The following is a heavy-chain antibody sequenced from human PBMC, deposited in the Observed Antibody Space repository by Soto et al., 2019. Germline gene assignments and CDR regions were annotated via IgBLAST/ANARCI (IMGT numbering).Heavy chain of an antibody. J-gene: IGHJ5*02. CDR1: GDSVSSNSAA. Sequence: SQTLSLTCVISGDSVSSNSAAWNWIRQSPSRGLEWLGRTYYRSKWYNDYAVSVKSRITINPDTSKNQFSLQLNSVTPEDTAVYYCARDPAGYSYGREAPWFDPWGQGTLVTVSS. CDR3: ARDPAGYSYGREAPWFDP. V-gene: IGHV6-1*01. CDR2: TYYRSKWYN. D-gene: IGHD5-18*01.